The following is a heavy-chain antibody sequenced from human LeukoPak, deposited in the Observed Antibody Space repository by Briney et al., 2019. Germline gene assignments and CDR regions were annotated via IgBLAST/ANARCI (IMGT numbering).Heavy chain of an antibody. J-gene: IGHJ4*02. Sequence: GGSLRLSCAASGFTFSSYAMSWLRQTPGKGLEWVSTISGSGGSTYYADSVKGRFTISRDNSKNTLYLQMNSLRGDDTAIYYCAKDTHNSLGATYPDYWGQGTLVTVSS. V-gene: IGHV3-23*01. CDR2: ISGSGGST. CDR3: AKDTHNSLGATYPDY. D-gene: IGHD1-26*01. CDR1: GFTFSSYA.